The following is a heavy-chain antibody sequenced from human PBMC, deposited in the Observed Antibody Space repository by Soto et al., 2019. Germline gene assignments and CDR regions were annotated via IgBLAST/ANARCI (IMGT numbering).Heavy chain of an antibody. Sequence: GGSLRLSCATSGFTFGNYWMYWVRQVPGKGLVWVARLHSDGTVATYADSVKGRFTISRDIAKNTLYLQMNSLRAEDTARYYCARGRASFYLDFWGQGTLVTVSS. CDR3: ARGRASFYLDF. CDR2: LHSDGTVA. D-gene: IGHD3-10*01. V-gene: IGHV3-74*03. J-gene: IGHJ4*02. CDR1: GFTFGNYW.